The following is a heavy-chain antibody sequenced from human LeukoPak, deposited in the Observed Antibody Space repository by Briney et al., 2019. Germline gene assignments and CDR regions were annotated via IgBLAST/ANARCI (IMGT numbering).Heavy chain of an antibody. D-gene: IGHD3-10*02. J-gene: IGHJ4*02. CDR2: INSDGSSA. V-gene: IGHV3-74*01. CDR1: GLTFTSYW. CDR3: AKDMYYFDY. Sequence: GGSLRLSCAASGLTFTSYWIHWVRQAPGKGLVWVSRINSDGSSASYADSVKGRFTISRDNSKNTLYLQMNSLRAEDTAVYYCAKDMYYFDYWGQGTLVTVSS.